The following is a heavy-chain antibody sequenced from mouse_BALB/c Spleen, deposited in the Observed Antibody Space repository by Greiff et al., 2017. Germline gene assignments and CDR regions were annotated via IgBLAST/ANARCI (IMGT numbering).Heavy chain of an antibody. Sequence: EVHLVESGPGLVKPSQSLSLTCTVTGYSITSDYAWNWIRQFPGNKLEWMGYISYSGSTSYNPSLKSRISITRDTSKNQFFLQLNSVTTEDTATYYCASYYYGVYYFDYWGQGTTLTVSS. CDR3: ASYYYGVYYFDY. CDR2: ISYSGST. V-gene: IGHV3-2*02. J-gene: IGHJ2*01. CDR1: GYSITSDYA. D-gene: IGHD1-1*01.